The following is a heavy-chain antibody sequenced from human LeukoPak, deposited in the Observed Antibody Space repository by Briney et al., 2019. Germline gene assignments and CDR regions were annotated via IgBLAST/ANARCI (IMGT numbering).Heavy chain of an antibody. CDR2: IGTAGDT. V-gene: IGHV3-13*01. J-gene: IGHJ6*03. CDR3: AKDKGYYYYYYYMDV. CDR1: GFTFSSYD. Sequence: GGSLRLSCAASGFTFSSYDMHWVRQATGKGLEWVSAIGTAGDTYYPGSVKGRFTISRDNSKNTLYLQMNSLRAEDTAVYYCAKDKGYYYYYYYMDVWGKGTTVTVSS.